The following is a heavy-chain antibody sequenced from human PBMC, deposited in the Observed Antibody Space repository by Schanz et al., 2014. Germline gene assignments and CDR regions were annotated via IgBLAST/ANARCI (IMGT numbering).Heavy chain of an antibody. D-gene: IGHD5-12*01. CDR1: GYTFTSYS. V-gene: IGHV1-3*01. Sequence: QVQLVQPGAEVKKPGASVKVSCKASGYTFTSYSIHWVRQAPGQGLEWMGWINVGNGNMKYSQKFQGRVTITRDKSANTAYMELTSLRSEDTAVYFCARDLTVDTGYVVHYYYNGMDVWGQGTTVTVSS. CDR3: ARDLTVDTGYVVHYYYNGMDV. J-gene: IGHJ6*02. CDR2: INVGNGNM.